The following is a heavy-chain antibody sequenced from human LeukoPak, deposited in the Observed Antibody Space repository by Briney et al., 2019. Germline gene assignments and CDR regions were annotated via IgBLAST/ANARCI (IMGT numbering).Heavy chain of an antibody. CDR3: ARDIVVATSGAFDI. CDR1: GGSISSSSYY. J-gene: IGHJ3*02. Sequence: SETLSLTCTVSGGSISSSSYYWGWIRQPPGKGLEWIGSVYYTGNTYYNPSLKSRVTISIDTSKNQFSVKLSSVTAADTAVYYCARDIVVATSGAFDIWGQGAMVTVSA. V-gene: IGHV4-39*01. CDR2: VYYTGNT. D-gene: IGHD2-15*01.